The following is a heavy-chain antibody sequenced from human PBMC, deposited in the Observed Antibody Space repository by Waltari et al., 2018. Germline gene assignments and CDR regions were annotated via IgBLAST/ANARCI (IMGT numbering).Heavy chain of an antibody. Sequence: QVQLVQSGAEVKKPGASVKVSCKASGYTFTGYYMHWVRQAPGQGLEWMGWISAYNGNTNYAQKLQGRVTMTTDTSTSTAYMELRSLRSDDTAVYYCARDSHIVVVPAAIRIDYWGQGTLVTVSS. CDR3: ARDSHIVVVPAAIRIDY. CDR2: ISAYNGNT. CDR1: GYTFTGYY. J-gene: IGHJ4*02. V-gene: IGHV1-18*04. D-gene: IGHD2-2*01.